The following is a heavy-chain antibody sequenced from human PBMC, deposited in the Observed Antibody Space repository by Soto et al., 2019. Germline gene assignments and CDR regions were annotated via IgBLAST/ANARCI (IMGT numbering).Heavy chain of an antibody. J-gene: IGHJ4*02. CDR1: GFTFSSYG. CDR3: AKWDWLFQFDY. CDR2: ISYDGSNK. D-gene: IGHD3-9*01. V-gene: IGHV3-30*18. Sequence: GGSLRLSCAASGFTFSSYGMHWVRQAPGKGLEWVAVISYDGSNKYYADSVKGRFTISRDNSKNTLYLQMNSLRAEDTAVYYCAKWDWLFQFDYWGQGTLVTVSS.